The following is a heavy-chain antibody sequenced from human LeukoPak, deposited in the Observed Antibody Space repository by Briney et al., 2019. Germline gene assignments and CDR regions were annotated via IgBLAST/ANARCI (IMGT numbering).Heavy chain of an antibody. CDR2: MSYDGSNK. J-gene: IGHJ4*02. D-gene: IGHD2-2*01. CDR1: GFTFSSYG. CDR3: AKSRGVVPAAPLGY. Sequence: GGSLRLSCAASGFTFSSYGMHWVRQAPGKGLEWVAVMSYDGSNKYYADSVKGRFTISRDNSKNTLYLQMNSLRAEDTAVYYCAKSRGVVPAAPLGYWGQGTLVTVSS. V-gene: IGHV3-30*18.